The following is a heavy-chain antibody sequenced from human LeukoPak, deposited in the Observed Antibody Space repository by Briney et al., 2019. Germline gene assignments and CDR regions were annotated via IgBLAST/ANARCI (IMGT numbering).Heavy chain of an antibody. CDR3: ARMGGYSGYATH. J-gene: IGHJ4*02. V-gene: IGHV4-59*08. Sequence: SETLSLTCTVSGGSISTFYWIWIRQPPGKALEWIGYIHYSGTTNYNPSLKNRVTISLDTSKNQFSLNLSSVTAADTAVYYCARMGGYSGYATHWGQGTLVTVSS. D-gene: IGHD5-12*01. CDR2: IHYSGTT. CDR1: GGSISTFY.